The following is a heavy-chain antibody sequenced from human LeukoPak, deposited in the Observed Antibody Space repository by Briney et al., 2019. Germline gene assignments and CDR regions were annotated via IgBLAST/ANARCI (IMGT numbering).Heavy chain of an antibody. CDR1: RYTFTTYD. CDR3: ARISDPDYYMDV. D-gene: IGHD2/OR15-2a*01. J-gene: IGHJ6*03. Sequence: ASVKVSCKASRYTFTTYDINWVRQAPGQGLEWMGWINPNSGGTNYAQKFQGRVTMTRDTSISTAYMELSRLRSDDTAVYYCARISDPDYYMDVWGKGTTVTISS. V-gene: IGHV1-2*02. CDR2: INPNSGGT.